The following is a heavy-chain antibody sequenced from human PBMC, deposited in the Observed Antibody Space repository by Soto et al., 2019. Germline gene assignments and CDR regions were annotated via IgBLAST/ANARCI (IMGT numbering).Heavy chain of an antibody. Sequence: GGSLRLSCAASGFTFSSYAMSWVRQAPGKGLEWVSAISGSGGSTYYADPVKGRFTISRDNSKNTLYLQMNSLRAEDTAVYYCAKAGLTIFGVAPYDAFDIWGQGTMVTVSS. V-gene: IGHV3-23*01. D-gene: IGHD3-3*01. CDR1: GFTFSSYA. CDR3: AKAGLTIFGVAPYDAFDI. CDR2: ISGSGGST. J-gene: IGHJ3*02.